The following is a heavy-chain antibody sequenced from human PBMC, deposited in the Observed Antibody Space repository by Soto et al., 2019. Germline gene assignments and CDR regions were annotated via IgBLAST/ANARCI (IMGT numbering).Heavy chain of an antibody. CDR2: ISSSGGTT. Sequence: GGSLRLSCAVSGFTFSSFAMSWVRQAPGKGLEWVSVISSSGGTTYYADSVKGRFTISRDNSKNTLYLQMNSLRAEDTAVYYCAKDPPQADGLFDYWGQGTLVTVSS. CDR3: AKDPPQADGLFDY. V-gene: IGHV3-23*01. D-gene: IGHD6-13*01. J-gene: IGHJ4*02. CDR1: GFTFSSFA.